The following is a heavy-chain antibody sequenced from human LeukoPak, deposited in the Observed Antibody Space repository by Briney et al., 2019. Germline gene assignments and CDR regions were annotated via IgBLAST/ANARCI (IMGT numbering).Heavy chain of an antibody. CDR1: GFTFSDYY. Sequence: GGSLRLSCAASGFTFSDYYVSWIRQAPGKGLEWVSYISSSSSYTNYADSVKGRFTISRDNAKNSLYLQMNSLRAEDTAVYYCARDIAAAGKDYWGQGTLVTVSS. CDR3: ARDIAAAGKDY. V-gene: IGHV3-11*06. J-gene: IGHJ4*02. CDR2: ISSSSSYT. D-gene: IGHD6-13*01.